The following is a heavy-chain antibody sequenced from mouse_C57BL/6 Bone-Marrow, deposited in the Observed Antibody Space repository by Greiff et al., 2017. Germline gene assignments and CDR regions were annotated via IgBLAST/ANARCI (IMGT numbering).Heavy chain of an antibody. Sequence: QVQLQQPGAELVMPGASVKLSCKASGYTFTSYWMHWVKQRPGQGLEWIGEIDPSDSYTNYNQKFKGKSTLTVDKSSSTAYMQLRSLTSEDSAVYYCATTMVYYYAMDYGGQGTSVTVSS. CDR2: IDPSDSYT. V-gene: IGHV1-69*01. J-gene: IGHJ4*01. CDR3: ATTMVYYYAMDY. CDR1: GYTFTSYW. D-gene: IGHD2-2*01.